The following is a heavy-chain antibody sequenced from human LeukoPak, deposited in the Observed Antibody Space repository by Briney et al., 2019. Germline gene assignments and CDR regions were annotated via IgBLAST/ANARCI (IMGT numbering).Heavy chain of an antibody. CDR3: ARHDPADY. CDR1: GGSISGSSFY. V-gene: IGHV4-39*01. Sequence: PSETLSLTCTVSGGSISGSSFYWGWVRQPPGKGLEWIGSIDYGGSTSYNPSLESRVTISVDTSTNQFSLKLRSVTAADTALYYCARHDPADYWGQGTLVTVSS. CDR2: IDYGGST. J-gene: IGHJ4*02.